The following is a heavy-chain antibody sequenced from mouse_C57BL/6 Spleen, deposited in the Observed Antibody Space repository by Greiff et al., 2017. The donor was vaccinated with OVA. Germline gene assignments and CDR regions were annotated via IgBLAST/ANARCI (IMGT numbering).Heavy chain of an antibody. D-gene: IGHD3-1*01. CDR1: GYAFTNYL. CDR2: INPGSGGT. CDR3: ARSVGTGALDY. V-gene: IGHV1-54*01. Sequence: QVQLQQSGAELVRPGTSVKVSCKASGYAFTNYLIEWVKQRPGQGLEWIGVINPGSGGTNYNEKFKGKATLTADKSSSPAYMQLSSLRSEDSAVYFCARSVGTGALDYWGQGTTLTVSS. J-gene: IGHJ2*01.